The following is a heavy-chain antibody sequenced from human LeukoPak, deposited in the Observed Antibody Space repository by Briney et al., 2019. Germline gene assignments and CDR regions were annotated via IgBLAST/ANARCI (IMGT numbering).Heavy chain of an antibody. Sequence: ASVKVSCKASGYTFTSYYMHWVRQALGQGLEWMGIINPSGGSTSYAQKFQGRVTMTRDTSTSTVYMELSSLRSEDTAVYYCARDSRRGKPFDYWGQGTLVTVSS. J-gene: IGHJ4*02. CDR3: ARDSRRGKPFDY. V-gene: IGHV1-46*01. CDR2: INPSGGST. CDR1: GYTFTSYY.